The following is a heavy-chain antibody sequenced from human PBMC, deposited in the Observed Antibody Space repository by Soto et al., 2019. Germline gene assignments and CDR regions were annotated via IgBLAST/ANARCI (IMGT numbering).Heavy chain of an antibody. J-gene: IGHJ6*02. CDR2: ISAYNGNT. D-gene: IGHD6-6*01. CDR3: AGDTFSGYSSSSGYYYGMDV. V-gene: IGHV1-18*01. CDR1: GYTFTSYG. Sequence: QVQLVQSGAEVKKPGASVKVSCKASGYTFTSYGISWVRQAPGQGLEWMGWISAYNGNTNYAQKLQGRVTMTTDTSTRTAYLELRSLRSDDTAVYYCAGDTFSGYSSSSGYYYGMDVWGQGTTVTVSS.